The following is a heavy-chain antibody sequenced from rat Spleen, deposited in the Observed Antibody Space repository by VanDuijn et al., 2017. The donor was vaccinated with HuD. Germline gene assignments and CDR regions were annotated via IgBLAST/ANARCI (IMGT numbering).Heavy chain of an antibody. J-gene: IGHJ4*01. Sequence: EVQLVESDGGLVQPGRSLKLSCLASGFAFSDHYVAWVRQGPTKGLEWVATINYDGRSTFYRDSVRDRFTISRDNGKNTLYLQIDSLKSEDTATYYCTRHGRGGTTYYYVMDVWGQGASVTVSS. CDR3: TRHGRGGTTYYYVMDV. D-gene: IGHD4-3*01. CDR1: GFAFSDHY. V-gene: IGHV5-29*01. CDR2: INYDGRST.